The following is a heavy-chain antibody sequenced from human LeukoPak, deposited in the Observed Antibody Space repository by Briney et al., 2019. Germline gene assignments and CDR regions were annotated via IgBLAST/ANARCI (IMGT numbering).Heavy chain of an antibody. V-gene: IGHV3-66*01. CDR3: ARDPRPSRGCYDY. CDR1: GFTVSSNY. Sequence: PGGSLRLSCAASGFTVSSNYMSWVRQAPGEGMEWVSVIYSGGSTYYADSVKGRFTISRDNSKNTLYLQMNSLRAEDTAVYYCARDPRPSRGCYDYWGQGTLVTVSS. J-gene: IGHJ4*02. D-gene: IGHD6-19*01. CDR2: IYSGGST.